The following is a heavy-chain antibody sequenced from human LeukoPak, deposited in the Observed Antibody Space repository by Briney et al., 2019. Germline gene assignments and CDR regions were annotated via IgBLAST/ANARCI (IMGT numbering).Heavy chain of an antibody. V-gene: IGHV3-30*18. CDR2: ISYDGSNK. J-gene: IGHJ4*02. D-gene: IGHD3-3*01. CDR3: AKDLHPNFWSGPSGLDY. CDR1: GFTFSSYG. Sequence: GGSLRLSCAASGFTFSSYGMHWVRQAPGKGLEWVAVISYDGSNKYYADSVKGRFTISRDNSKNTLYLQMNSLRAEDTAVYYCAKDLHPNFWSGPSGLDYWGQGTLVTVSS.